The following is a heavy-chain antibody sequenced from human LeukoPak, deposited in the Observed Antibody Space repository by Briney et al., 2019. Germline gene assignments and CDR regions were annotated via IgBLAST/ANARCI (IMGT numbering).Heavy chain of an antibody. CDR2: IWYDGSNK. D-gene: IGHD3-3*01. J-gene: IGHJ4*02. CDR1: GFTFSSYG. CDR3: ARDDVRYYDFWSGLYPPSY. V-gene: IGHV3-33*08. Sequence: GGSLRLSCVTSGFTFSSYGMHWVRQAPGKGLEWVAVIWYDGSNKYYADSVKGRFTISRDNSKNTLYLQMNSLRAEDTAVYYCARDDVRYYDFWSGLYPPSYWGQGTLVTVSS.